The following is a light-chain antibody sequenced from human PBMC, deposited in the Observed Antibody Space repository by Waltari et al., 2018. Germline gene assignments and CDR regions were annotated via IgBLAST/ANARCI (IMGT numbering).Light chain of an antibody. CDR1: NSDLGSYNF. CDR3: SSYTKSTTQV. V-gene: IGLV2-14*01. CDR2: EVS. Sequence: QSALTQPASVSGSPGQSITISCTGTNSDLGSYNFVSWYQQHPNKVPKLVLYEVSNRPSGVSNSFSGSKSGNTAFLTISGLQAEDEAEYYCSSYTKSTTQVFGTGTKVTVL. J-gene: IGLJ1*01.